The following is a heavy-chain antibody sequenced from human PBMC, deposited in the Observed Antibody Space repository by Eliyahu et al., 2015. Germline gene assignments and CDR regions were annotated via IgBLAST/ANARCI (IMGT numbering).Heavy chain of an antibody. V-gene: IGHV3-23*04. CDR2: ISGSGGST. D-gene: IGHD1-1*01. Sequence: EVQLVESGGGLVQPGGSLRLSCXXSGFTFXXYARSWVRQAPGKGLEWVSAISGSGGSTYYADSVKGRFTISRDNSKNTLYLQMNSLRAEDTAVYYCAKDEHPPLNWNDPDWFDPWGQGTLVTVSS. CDR1: GFTFXXYA. J-gene: IGHJ5*02. CDR3: AKDEHPPLNWNDPDWFDP.